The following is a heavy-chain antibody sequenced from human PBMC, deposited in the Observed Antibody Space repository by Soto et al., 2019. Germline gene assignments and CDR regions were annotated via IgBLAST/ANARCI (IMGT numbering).Heavy chain of an antibody. D-gene: IGHD3-22*01. CDR2: IIPIFGTA. Sequence: RAPGQVSCKASGGTVSSSAISWVRQAPGQPLEWMGGIIPIFGTANYAQKFQGRVTITADESTSTAYMELSSLRSEDTAVYYCARALSDYYDSSGSNPKVFDPWGQGTLVNVSS. V-gene: IGHV1-69*13. J-gene: IGHJ5*02. CDR1: GGTVSSSA. CDR3: ARALSDYYDSSGSNPKVFDP.